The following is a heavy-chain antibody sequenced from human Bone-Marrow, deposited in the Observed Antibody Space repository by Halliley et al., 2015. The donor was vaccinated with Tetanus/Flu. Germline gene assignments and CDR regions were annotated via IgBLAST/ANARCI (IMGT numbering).Heavy chain of an antibody. CDR3: AKDRDRGSHYYYSLDG. D-gene: IGHD1-26*01. Sequence: SLRLSCEASGFTFDDYAVHWVRQAPGKGLEWVSGISYDSGKIGYADSVKGRFTISRDNAKNSLYLQMNSLRAEDTALYYCAKDRDRGSHYYYSLDGWGQGTTVPVSS. CDR2: ISYDSGKI. V-gene: IGHV3-9*01. J-gene: IGHJ6*02. CDR1: GFTFDDYA.